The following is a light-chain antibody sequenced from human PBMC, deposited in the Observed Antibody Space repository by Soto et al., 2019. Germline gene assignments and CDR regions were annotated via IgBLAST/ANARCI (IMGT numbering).Light chain of an antibody. J-gene: IGKJ4*01. CDR3: QQSYSTPLT. V-gene: IGKV1-39*01. Sequence: DIQMTQSPSSLSASVGDRVTITCRASQSISSYLNWYQQKPGTAPKLLIYAASSLQRGVPSRFSGSGSGTDFTLTISSLQPEDFATYYCQQSYSTPLTFGGGTKVEIK. CDR2: AAS. CDR1: QSISSY.